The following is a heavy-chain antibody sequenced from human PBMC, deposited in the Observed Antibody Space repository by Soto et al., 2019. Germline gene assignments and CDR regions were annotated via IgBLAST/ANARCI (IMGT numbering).Heavy chain of an antibody. CDR1: GASISSSNW. V-gene: IGHV4-4*02. J-gene: IGHJ4*02. CDR3: AGGLFDY. Sequence: QVQLQESGPGLVKPSVTLSLTCAVSGASISSSNWWTWVSQSPEKGLEWIGEIYDSGSTNYNPSPKSRVTISVDKSKNKFSRKLTSVTAADTAVYYCAGGLFDYWGQGTLANVSS. CDR2: IYDSGST.